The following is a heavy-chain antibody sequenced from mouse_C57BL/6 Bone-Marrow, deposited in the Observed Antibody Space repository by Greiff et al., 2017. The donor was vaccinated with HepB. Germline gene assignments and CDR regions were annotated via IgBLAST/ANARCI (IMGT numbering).Heavy chain of an antibody. CDR1: GFTFSNYW. D-gene: IGHD1-1*01. CDR2: IRLKSDNYAT. Sequence: DVMLVESGGGLVQPGGSMKLSCVASGFTFSNYWMNWVRQSPEKGLEWVAQIRLKSDNYATHYAESVKGRFTISRDDSKSSVYLQMNNLRAEDTGIYYCTALYYYGSSYEYWGQGTTLTVSS. CDR3: TALYYYGSSYEY. J-gene: IGHJ2*01. V-gene: IGHV6-3*01.